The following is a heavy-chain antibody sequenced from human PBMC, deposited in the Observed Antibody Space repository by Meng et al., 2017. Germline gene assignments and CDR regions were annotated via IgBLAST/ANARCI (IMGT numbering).Heavy chain of an antibody. CDR2: ISSSSSYI. Sequence: EVPSVESGGGPVQPGGALGLSWSASGFTFSSYSMNWVRQAPGKGLEWVSSISSSSSYIYYADSVKGRFTISRDNAKNSPYLQMNSLRAEDTAVYYCAREDYGDSRPFDYWGQGTLVTVSS. J-gene: IGHJ4*02. CDR1: GFTFSSYS. D-gene: IGHD4-17*01. V-gene: IGHV3-21*01. CDR3: AREDYGDSRPFDY.